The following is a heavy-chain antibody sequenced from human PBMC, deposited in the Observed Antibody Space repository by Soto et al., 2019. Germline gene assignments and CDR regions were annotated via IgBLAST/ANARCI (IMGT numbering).Heavy chain of an antibody. J-gene: IGHJ4*02. V-gene: IGHV1-2*02. CDR1: GYTFTGNY. CDR2: INPNSGGT. Sequence: ASVKVSCKASGYTFTGNYMYWVRQAPGQGLEWMGWINPNSGGTDYAQKFQGRVTMTRDASISTVYIDLSSLTSDDTAVYYCARAHFNSGFDYWGQGALVTVSS. CDR3: ARAHFNSGFDY. D-gene: IGHD1-26*01.